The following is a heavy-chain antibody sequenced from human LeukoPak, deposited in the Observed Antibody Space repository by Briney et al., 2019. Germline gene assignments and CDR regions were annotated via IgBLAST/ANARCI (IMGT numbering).Heavy chain of an antibody. CDR2: ISFDGANK. J-gene: IGHJ4*02. CDR3: AKDRGVVAYFDN. V-gene: IGHV3-30*18. CDR1: GFTFSSYS. Sequence: GGSLRLSCAASGFTFSSYSIHWVRQAPGKGLEWVALISFDGANKFYADSVKGRFTISRDNSQNTLYLQMNSLTAEDTAIYYCAKDRGVVAYFDNWGQGTLVTVSS. D-gene: IGHD2-15*01.